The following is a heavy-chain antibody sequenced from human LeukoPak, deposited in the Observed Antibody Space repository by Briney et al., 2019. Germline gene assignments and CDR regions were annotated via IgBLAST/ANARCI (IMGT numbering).Heavy chain of an antibody. J-gene: IGHJ6*04. CDR1: GGTFSSYA. Sequence: GASVKVSCKASGGTFSSYAISWVRQAPGQGLEWMGGIISDFNITHYPQKFQGRVTITADDSTSTAYMELSSLRFKDTAVYYCSKDLYGMDVWGKGTTVTVSS. CDR2: IISDFNIT. CDR3: SKDLYGMDV. V-gene: IGHV1-69*01.